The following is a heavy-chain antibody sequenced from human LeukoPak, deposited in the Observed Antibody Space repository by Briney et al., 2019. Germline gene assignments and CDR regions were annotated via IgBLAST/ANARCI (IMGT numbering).Heavy chain of an antibody. J-gene: IGHJ4*02. CDR3: ASSTSTPGGFDF. Sequence: GGSLRLSCAASGFTFSSYAMTWVRQAPGKGLEWVSGISGTGGRTYYADSVKGRFTISRDNSQRMLYLQMNSLRAEDTSVYYCASSTSTPGGFDFWGQGTLVTASS. CDR1: GFTFSSYA. D-gene: IGHD2-2*01. V-gene: IGHV3-23*01. CDR2: ISGTGGRT.